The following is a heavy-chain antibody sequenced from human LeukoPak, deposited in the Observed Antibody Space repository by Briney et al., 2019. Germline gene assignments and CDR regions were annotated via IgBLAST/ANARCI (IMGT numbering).Heavy chain of an antibody. D-gene: IGHD3-16*01. Sequence: ASVKVSCKASGGTFSSYAISWVRQAPGQGLEWMGGIIPIFGTANYAQKFQGRVTITADESTSTAYMELSSLRSEDTAVYYCAGGSNLKRGGYHYGMDVWGKGTTVTVSS. CDR2: IIPIFGTA. J-gene: IGHJ6*04. V-gene: IGHV1-69*13. CDR3: AGGSNLKRGGYHYGMDV. CDR1: GGTFSSYA.